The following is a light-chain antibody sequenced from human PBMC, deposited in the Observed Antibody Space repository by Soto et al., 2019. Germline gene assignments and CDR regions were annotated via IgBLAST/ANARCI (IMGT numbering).Light chain of an antibody. V-gene: IGKV3-20*01. CDR2: GAS. CDR3: QQYGSSPLWT. CDR1: QSVSSSY. Sequence: EIVLTQSPGTLSLSPGERATLSCRASQSVSSSYLAWYQQRPGQAPSLLIYGASSRATGIPERLSGSGSGTAFTLTISTLEPEDFAVYYYQQYGSSPLWTFGKGTKVEIK. J-gene: IGKJ1*01.